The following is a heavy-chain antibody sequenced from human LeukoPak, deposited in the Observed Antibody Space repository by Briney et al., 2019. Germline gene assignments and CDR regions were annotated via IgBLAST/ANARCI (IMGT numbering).Heavy chain of an antibody. J-gene: IGHJ6*02. CDR3: ARVTLLDDSSGYYPYYYGMDV. Sequence: SVKVSCKASGGTFSSYAISWVRQAPGQGLEWMGGIIPIFGTANYAQKFQGRVTITADESTSTAYMELSSLRSEDTVVYYCARVTLLDDSSGYYPYYYGMDVWGQGTTVTVSS. CDR1: GGTFSSYA. D-gene: IGHD3-22*01. CDR2: IIPIFGTA. V-gene: IGHV1-69*13.